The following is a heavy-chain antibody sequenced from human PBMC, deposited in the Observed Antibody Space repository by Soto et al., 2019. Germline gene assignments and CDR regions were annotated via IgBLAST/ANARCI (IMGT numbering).Heavy chain of an antibody. CDR2: ISSGGLST. J-gene: IGHJ6*03. Sequence: GGSLRLSRAASGFTFSDYSMNWVRQAPGRGLEWVSTISSGGLSTYFADSVQGRFTISRDNSNEKVYLQMNNLRADDTAVYFCSKAPGDYYYMDVWGKGTTVTVSS. CDR3: SKAPGDYYYMDV. V-gene: IGHV3-23*01. CDR1: GFTFSDYS.